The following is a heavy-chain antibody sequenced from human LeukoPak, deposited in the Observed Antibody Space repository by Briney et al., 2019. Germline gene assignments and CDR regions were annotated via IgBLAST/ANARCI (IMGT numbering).Heavy chain of an antibody. CDR1: GGSISSSYSY. J-gene: IGHJ6*02. Sequence: SETLSLTCTVSGGSISSSYSYWGWVRQPPGKGLEWIGNIYYSGNTYYSPSLTSRVTLSVDTSENQFSLKLSSVTAADTAVHYCARAHSMAFYYYGVDVWGQGTTVTVSS. CDR2: IYYSGNT. V-gene: IGHV4-39*07. D-gene: IGHD2/OR15-2a*01. CDR3: ARAHSMAFYYYGVDV.